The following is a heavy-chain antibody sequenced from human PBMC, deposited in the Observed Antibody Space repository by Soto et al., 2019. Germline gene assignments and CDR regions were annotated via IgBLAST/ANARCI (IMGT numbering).Heavy chain of an antibody. Sequence: QLQLQESGPGLVKPSETLSLTCTVSGGSISSSSYYWGWIRQPPGKGLEWIGSIYYSGSTYYNPSLKSRVTISVDTSKNQFSLKLSSVTAADTAVYYCARHVGGGVVRRGYSYGTHFDYWGQGTLVTVSS. CDR1: GGSISSSSYY. V-gene: IGHV4-39*01. CDR2: IYYSGST. D-gene: IGHD5-18*01. CDR3: ARHVGGGVVRRGYSYGTHFDY. J-gene: IGHJ4*02.